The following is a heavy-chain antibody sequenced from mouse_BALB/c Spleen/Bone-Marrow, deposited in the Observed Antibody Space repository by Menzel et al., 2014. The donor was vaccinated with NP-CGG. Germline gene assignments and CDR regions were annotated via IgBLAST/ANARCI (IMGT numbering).Heavy chain of an antibody. CDR2: ISGGGGA. CDR3: TRAMIRGNFCDS. D-gene: IGHD2-4*01. J-gene: IGHJ2*01. CDR1: GFTFSGYA. Sequence: VKLMESGGGLVKPGGSLKLSCAASGFTFSGYAMSWVRQTPEKRLEWVASISGGGGAYYPDSMKGRFTISRDNARNIQHLQMGSLRTEDTAMYYCTRAMIRGNFCDSWGQGTALTVSS. V-gene: IGHV5-6-5*01.